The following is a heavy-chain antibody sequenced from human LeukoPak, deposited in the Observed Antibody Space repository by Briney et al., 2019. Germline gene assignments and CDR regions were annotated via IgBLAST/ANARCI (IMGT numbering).Heavy chain of an antibody. Sequence: GGSMRLSCAASVFDLHNYFIHWVRQAPCKGLEWVAVISCAVNIKYYADSVKGRFTISRDSSSKTVFLQMNSLRTEDTAVYYCVREGYYESGSSPTFYFDYWGQGTLVTVSS. CDR1: VFDLHNYF. D-gene: IGHD3-10*01. V-gene: IGHV3-30-3*01. J-gene: IGHJ4*02. CDR2: ISCAVNIK. CDR3: VREGYYESGSSPTFYFDY.